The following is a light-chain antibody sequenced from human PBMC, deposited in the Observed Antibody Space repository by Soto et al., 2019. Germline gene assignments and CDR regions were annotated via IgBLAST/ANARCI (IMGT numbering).Light chain of an antibody. Sequence: EIVLTQSPATLSLSPGERATLSCRASQSVSSFLAWYQQRPGQAPRLLIYDASNRATGIPARFSGSGSGTGFTLTISRLEPEDSAVYYCQQYGSSPTFGGGTKVDIK. V-gene: IGKV3-11*01. CDR2: DAS. CDR3: QQYGSSPT. CDR1: QSVSSF. J-gene: IGKJ4*01.